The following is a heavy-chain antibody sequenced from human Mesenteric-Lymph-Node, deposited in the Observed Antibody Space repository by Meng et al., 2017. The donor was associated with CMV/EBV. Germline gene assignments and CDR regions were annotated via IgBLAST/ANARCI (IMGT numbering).Heavy chain of an antibody. CDR1: GFTLSDHH. J-gene: IGHJ3*02. CDR2: ISGRGGST. V-gene: IGHV3-23*01. CDR3: AKVAALTGYSLDAFDI. D-gene: IGHD3-9*01. Sequence: GESLKISCAASGFTLSDHHMDWVRQAPGKGLEWVSAISGRGGSTYYADSVKGRFTISRDNSKNTLYLQMNSLRAEDTAVYYCAKVAALTGYSLDAFDIWGQGTMVTVSS.